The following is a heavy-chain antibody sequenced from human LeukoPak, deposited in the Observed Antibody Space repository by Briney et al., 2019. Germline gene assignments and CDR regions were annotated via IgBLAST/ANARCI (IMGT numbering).Heavy chain of an antibody. CDR3: ATGYIAARPSPYFVY. V-gene: IGHV3-43*02. CDR1: GFTFDDYA. CDR2: ISGDGGST. Sequence: GGSLRLPCAASGFTFDDYAMHWVPQAPGKGLEWVSLISGDGGSTYYADSVKGRFTISRDNRKNSLYLQMNSLRTGATALYYCATGYIAARPSPYFVYSGAGELVTVSS. J-gene: IGHJ4*02. D-gene: IGHD6-6*01.